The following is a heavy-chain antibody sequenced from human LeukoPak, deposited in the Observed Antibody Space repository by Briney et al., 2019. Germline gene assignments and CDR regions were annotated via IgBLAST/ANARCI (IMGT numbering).Heavy chain of an antibody. CDR3: ARVKDPGGYYYYYYMDV. V-gene: IGHV4-39*07. J-gene: IGHJ6*03. D-gene: IGHD3-16*01. Sequence: SDTLSLTCTVSGASISSTSYYWGWIRQPPGKGLEWIGSTYYRGTTYYNPSLKSRVTISVDTSKNQFSLQLSSVTAADTAMYYCARVKDPGGYYYYYYMDVWGKGTTVTVSS. CDR1: GASISSTSYY. CDR2: TYYRGTT.